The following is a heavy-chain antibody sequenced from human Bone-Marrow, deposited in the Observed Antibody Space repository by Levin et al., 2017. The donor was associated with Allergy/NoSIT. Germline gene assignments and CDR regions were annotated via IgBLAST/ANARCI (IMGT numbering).Heavy chain of an antibody. V-gene: IGHV3-23*01. CDR2: ISGSGGRT. CDR3: AKNLGADEGDDILTGLFDY. Sequence: GGSLRLSCGASGFTFDTFTMSWVRQGPGRGLEWLADISGSGGRTYYADSVKGRFSISRDNSKNIVYLQMNSLRGEDTAVHYCAKNLGADEGDDILTGLFDYWGQGTLVTVSS. CDR1: GFTFDTFT. D-gene: IGHD3-9*01. J-gene: IGHJ4*02.